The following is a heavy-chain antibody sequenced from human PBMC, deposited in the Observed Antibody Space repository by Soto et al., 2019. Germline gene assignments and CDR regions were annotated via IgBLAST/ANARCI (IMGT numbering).Heavy chain of an antibody. D-gene: IGHD1-26*01. CDR2: MNPHSGNT. CDR3: GLDSGNRFAP. CDR1: GYTFTSYD. Sequence: QVQLVQSGAEVKKPGASVKVSCKASGYTFTSYDINWVRQATGQGLEWMGWMNPHSGNTGYAQKCQGRVSMIXNTSISTADMELSSLRSEATAVYYCGLDSGNRFAPWGQGTLVTVSS. V-gene: IGHV1-8*01. J-gene: IGHJ5*02.